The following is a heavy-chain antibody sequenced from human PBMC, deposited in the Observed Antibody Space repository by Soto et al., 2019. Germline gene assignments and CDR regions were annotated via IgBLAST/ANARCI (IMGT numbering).Heavy chain of an antibody. V-gene: IGHV4-4*02. Sequence: QVQLQESGPGLVKPSGTLSLTCTVSSGSISSSNWWTWVRQPPGQGLEWIGEVYHSGSTNSNPSLNSRVTMSVDKSKNQFSLNLISVTAADTAVYYCARQRTGSTGFDYWGQGTLVTVSS. D-gene: IGHD1-7*01. CDR1: SGSISSSNW. J-gene: IGHJ4*02. CDR2: VYHSGST. CDR3: ARQRTGSTGFDY.